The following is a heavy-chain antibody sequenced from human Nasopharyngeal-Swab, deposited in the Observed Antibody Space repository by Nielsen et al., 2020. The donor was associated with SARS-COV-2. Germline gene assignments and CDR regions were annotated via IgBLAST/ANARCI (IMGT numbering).Heavy chain of an antibody. V-gene: IGHV3-21*01. CDR3: ARIDDYYGSA. D-gene: IGHD3-10*01. J-gene: IGHJ5*02. CDR2: ISSSSSYI. CDR1: GFTFSSYS. Sequence: ESLKISCAASGFTFSSYSMNWVRQAPGKGLEWVSSISSSSSYIYYADSVKGRFTISRDNAKNSLYLQMNSLRAEDTAVYYCARIDDYYGSAWGQGTLVIVSS.